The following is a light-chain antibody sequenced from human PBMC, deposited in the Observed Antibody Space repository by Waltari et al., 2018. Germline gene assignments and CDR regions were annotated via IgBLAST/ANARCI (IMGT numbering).Light chain of an antibody. Sequence: SSELTQPPSVSVSPGHTARIPCSGYALAQHYSYWYQQKSGQAPVLVRYKDSKRPSGIPERFSGSSSGTTVTLTISGVQTEDEADYYCQSSDTLTSWVFGGGTKLTVL. V-gene: IGLV3-25*03. CDR1: ALAQHY. CDR2: KDS. J-gene: IGLJ3*02. CDR3: QSSDTLTSWV.